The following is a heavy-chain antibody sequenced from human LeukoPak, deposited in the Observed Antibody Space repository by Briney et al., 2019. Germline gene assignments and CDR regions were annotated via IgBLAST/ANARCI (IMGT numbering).Heavy chain of an antibody. CDR3: ASPPRGYYDSSGYGRAFDI. V-gene: IGHV3-48*04. J-gene: IGHJ3*02. CDR1: GFTFSSYS. D-gene: IGHD3-22*01. CDR2: ISSSGSTI. Sequence: GGSLTLSCAASGFTFSSYSMNWVRQAPGKGLEWVSYISSSGSTIYYADSVKGRFTISRDNAKNSLYLQMNSLRAEDTAVYYCASPPRGYYDSSGYGRAFDIWGQGTMVTVSS.